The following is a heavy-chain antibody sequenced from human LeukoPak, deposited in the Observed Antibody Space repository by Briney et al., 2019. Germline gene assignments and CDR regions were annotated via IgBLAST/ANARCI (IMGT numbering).Heavy chain of an antibody. CDR3: AKATDDYSRRGIDY. CDR1: GFSFSAYW. Sequence: GGSLRLSCEASGFSFSAYWMSWVRQAPGKGLEWVANIKEDGSEEYYVDSVKGRFTISRDNAKNSLYLQMNSLRAEDTAVYYCAKATDDYSRRGIDYWGQGTLVTVSS. D-gene: IGHD4-11*01. CDR2: IKEDGSEE. J-gene: IGHJ4*02. V-gene: IGHV3-7*05.